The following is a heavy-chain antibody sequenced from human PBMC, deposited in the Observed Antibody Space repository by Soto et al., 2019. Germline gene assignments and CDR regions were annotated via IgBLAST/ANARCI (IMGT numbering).Heavy chain of an antibody. D-gene: IGHD2-21*01. V-gene: IGHV4-34*04. CDR3: ARGYPRSILSTSLTTSYWFDS. CDR2: INHRGTT. J-gene: IGHJ5*01. Sequence: QVQLQQWGTGLLKPSETLSLHCAVYGESLRGYYWSWIRQTPAMGLEWIGEINHRGTTNHDSSRQSPAIISIDTSKNHVSLRLNYLTAADTAVYYCARGYPRSILSTSLTTSYWFDSWGQGTLVTVSS. CDR1: GESLRGYY.